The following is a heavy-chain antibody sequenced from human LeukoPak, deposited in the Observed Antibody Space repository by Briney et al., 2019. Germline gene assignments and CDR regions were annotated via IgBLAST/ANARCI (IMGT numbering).Heavy chain of an antibody. J-gene: IGHJ4*02. V-gene: IGHV3-74*01. CDR2: INSNGSST. CDR1: GFTFSNYW. Sequence: QTGGSLRLSCAASGFTFSNYWIHWVRQAPGKGLVWVSRINSNGSSTSYADSVKGRFTISRDNAKNTLYLQMNSLRAEDTAVYYCARGHYYFDYWGQGTLVTVSS. CDR3: ARGHYYFDY.